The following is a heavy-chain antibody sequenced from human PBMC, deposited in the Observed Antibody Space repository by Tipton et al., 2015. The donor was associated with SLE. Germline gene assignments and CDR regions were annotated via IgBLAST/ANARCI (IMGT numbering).Heavy chain of an antibody. D-gene: IGHD1-26*01. V-gene: IGHV5-51*03. CDR1: GYTFSSHW. CDR3: ARGREWGGSPADAFDI. Sequence: QLVQSGAEVKKPGESLKISCQGSGYTFSSHWIGWVRQMPGKGLEWMGIIYPDDSDIRYSPSFEGQVTISAGKSINTAYLQWSSLKTSDTAMYYCARGREWGGSPADAFDIWGQGTMVTVSS. J-gene: IGHJ3*02. CDR2: IYPDDSDI.